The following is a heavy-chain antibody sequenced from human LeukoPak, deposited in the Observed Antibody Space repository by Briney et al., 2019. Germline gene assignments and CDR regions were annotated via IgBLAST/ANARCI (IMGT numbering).Heavy chain of an antibody. CDR2: ISGSGGST. D-gene: IGHD3-22*01. V-gene: IGHV3-23*01. CDR1: GFTFSSYA. CDR3: AKDVRNYYDSSGS. Sequence: GGSLRLSCAASGFTFSSYAMSWVRQAPGKGLEWVSAISGSGGSTYYADSVKGRFTISRDNSKNTLYLKMNSLRAEDTAVYYCAKDVRNYYDSSGSWGQGTLVTVSS. J-gene: IGHJ5*02.